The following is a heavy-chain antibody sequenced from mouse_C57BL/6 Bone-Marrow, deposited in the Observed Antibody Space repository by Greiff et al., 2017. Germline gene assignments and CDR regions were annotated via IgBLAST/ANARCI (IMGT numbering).Heavy chain of an antibody. Sequence: QVQLQQSGAELARPGASVKLSCKASGYTFTSYGISWVKQRTGQGLEWIGEIYPRSGYTYYNEKFNGKATLTADNSSSTAYMELRSLTSGDSAVYCCARSDYGNYVEYYFDYWGQGTTLTVSS. J-gene: IGHJ2*01. V-gene: IGHV1-81*01. CDR1: GYTFTSYG. D-gene: IGHD2-1*01. CDR3: ARSDYGNYVEYYFDY. CDR2: IYPRSGYT.